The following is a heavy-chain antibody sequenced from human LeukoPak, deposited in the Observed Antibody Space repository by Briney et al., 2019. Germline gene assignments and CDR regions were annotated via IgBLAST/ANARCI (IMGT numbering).Heavy chain of an antibody. CDR2: IYPGDSDT. CDR1: GYSFTTYR. V-gene: IGHV5-51*01. CDR3: ARATKNYEYYFDY. J-gene: IGHJ4*02. D-gene: IGHD1-7*01. Sequence: GESLKISCKGSGYSFTTYRIGWVRQMPGKGLEWMGIIYPGDSDTRYSPSFQGQVTISADKSISTAYLQWSSLKASDTAMYYCARATKNYEYYFDYWGQGTLVTVSS.